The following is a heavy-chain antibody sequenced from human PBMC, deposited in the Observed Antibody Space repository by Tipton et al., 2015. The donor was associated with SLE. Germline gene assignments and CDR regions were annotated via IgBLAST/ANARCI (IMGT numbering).Heavy chain of an antibody. Sequence: TLSLTCTVSGDSFKSGSYYWSWIRQPAGKGLEWIGRIYASGSTNYNPSLKSRVTISVDTSKNQFSLKLTSVTAADTAVYYCAREVRGVIIEYFDYWGQGALVTVSS. CDR1: GDSFKSGSYY. J-gene: IGHJ4*02. V-gene: IGHV4-61*02. CDR3: AREVRGVIIEYFDY. CDR2: IYASGST. D-gene: IGHD3-10*01.